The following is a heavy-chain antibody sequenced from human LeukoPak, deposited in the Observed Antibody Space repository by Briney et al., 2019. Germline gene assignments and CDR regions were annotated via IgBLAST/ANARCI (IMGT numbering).Heavy chain of an antibody. Sequence: GSLRLSCAASGFTFSSYAMHWVRQAPGKGLEWVAVISHDGSNKYYADSVKGRFTISRDNSKNTLYLQMNSLRAEDTAVYYCARESEYYGSGSYPPPDYWGQGTLVTVSS. V-gene: IGHV3-30*04. J-gene: IGHJ4*02. CDR2: ISHDGSNK. CDR3: ARESEYYGSGSYPPPDY. CDR1: GFTFSSYA. D-gene: IGHD3-10*01.